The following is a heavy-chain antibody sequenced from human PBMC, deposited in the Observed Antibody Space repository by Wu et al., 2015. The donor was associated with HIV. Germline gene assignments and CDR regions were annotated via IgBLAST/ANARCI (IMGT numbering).Heavy chain of an antibody. J-gene: IGHJ4*02. CDR1: GDTISTST. D-gene: IGHD2-2*01. Sequence: QVHLVQSGAEVKKPRSSVKVSCKASGDTISTSTFTWVRQTPGQGLQWMGGIIPIFGKPNYARRFQGKVTITADESTNTVYMELRSLKSEDTAIYYCATGEEESAAFEYWGQGTLVTVSS. CDR2: IIPIFGKP. V-gene: IGHV1-69*12. CDR3: ATGEEESAAFEY.